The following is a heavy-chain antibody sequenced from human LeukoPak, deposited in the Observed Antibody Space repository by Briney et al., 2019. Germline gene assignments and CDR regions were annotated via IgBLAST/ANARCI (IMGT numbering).Heavy chain of an antibody. Sequence: GSLRLSCAASGFAVIGNYMSWVRPAPGKGLEWVSVIYSGGSTYYADSVKGRFTISRDNSKNTLYLQMNSLRAEDTAEYYCARGADYYGSGISLDHWGQGTLVTVSS. J-gene: IGHJ4*02. D-gene: IGHD3-10*01. CDR2: IYSGGST. CDR3: ARGADYYGSGISLDH. CDR1: GFAVIGNY. V-gene: IGHV3-53*01.